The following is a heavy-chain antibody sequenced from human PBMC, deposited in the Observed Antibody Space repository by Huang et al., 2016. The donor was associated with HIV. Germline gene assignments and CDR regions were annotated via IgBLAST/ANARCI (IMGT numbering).Heavy chain of an antibody. CDR2: ISDEGSDQ. CDR1: GFTFSDFG. CDR3: AKDHFGIGHDLEY. V-gene: IGHV3-30*18. J-gene: IGHJ4*02. D-gene: IGHD3-3*02. Sequence: QVQLVESGGGVVQPGRSLRLSCAASGFTFSDFGMHWVRQAPGKGLEWVAMISDEGSDQHLGDSGKGRFTISRDNSQNTLYLQMNSLRPEDTAVYYCAKDHFGIGHDLEYWGQGILVTVSS.